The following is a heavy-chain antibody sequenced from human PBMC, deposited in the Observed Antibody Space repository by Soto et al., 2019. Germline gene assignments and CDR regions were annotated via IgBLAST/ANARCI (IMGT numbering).Heavy chain of an antibody. Sequence: QVQLQELGPRLVEASQTLSLTCTVSNASITSSGYYWSWVRQPPGKRLEWIGYIYHSGSTFYSPSLQSRLTMSVDTSKNQLSLTLRSVTAADTAVYHCARMSGTYYVPDYWGQGTLVTVSS. CDR1: NASITSSGYY. CDR2: IYHSGST. V-gene: IGHV4-31*03. D-gene: IGHD1-26*01. J-gene: IGHJ4*02. CDR3: ARMSGTYYVPDY.